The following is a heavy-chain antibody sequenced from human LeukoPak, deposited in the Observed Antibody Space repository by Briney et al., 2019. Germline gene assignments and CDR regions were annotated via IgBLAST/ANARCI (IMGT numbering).Heavy chain of an antibody. V-gene: IGHV3-30-3*01. CDR2: ISYDGSNK. D-gene: IGHD5-24*01. CDR1: GFTFSNYA. CDR3: ARSFSGSREY. J-gene: IGHJ4*02. Sequence: GGSLRLSCAASGFTFSNYALHWVRQAPGEGLEWVAVISYDGSNKYYADSVKGRFTISRDNAKNTVSLQMNSLRAEDTAVYYCARSFSGSREYWGQGTRVTVSS.